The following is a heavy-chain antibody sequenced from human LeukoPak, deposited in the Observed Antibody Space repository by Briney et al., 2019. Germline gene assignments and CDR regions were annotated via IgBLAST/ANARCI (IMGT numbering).Heavy chain of an antibody. CDR3: ARGFGIAAPRYFDY. Sequence: ASVKVSCKASGYTFTGYYMHWVRQAPGQGLEWMGWINPNSGGTSYAQKFQGWVTMTRDTSISTAYMELSRLRSDDTAVYYCARGFGIAAPRYFDYWGQGTLVTVSS. D-gene: IGHD6-6*01. J-gene: IGHJ4*02. CDR2: INPNSGGT. V-gene: IGHV1-2*04. CDR1: GYTFTGYY.